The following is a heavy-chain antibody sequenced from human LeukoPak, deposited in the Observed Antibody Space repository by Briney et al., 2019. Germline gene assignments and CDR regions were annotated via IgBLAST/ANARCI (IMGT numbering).Heavy chain of an antibody. CDR2: IYSGGST. D-gene: IGHD3-10*01. J-gene: IGHJ4*02. V-gene: IGHV3-53*01. CDR1: GFTVSSNY. CDR3: ARGPSMVRGVIGY. Sequence: PGGSLRLSCAASGFTVSSNYMSWVRQAPGKGLEWVSVIYSGGSTYYADSVKGRFTISRDNAKNSLYLQMNSLRAEDTAVYYCARGPSMVRGVIGYWGQGTLVTVSS.